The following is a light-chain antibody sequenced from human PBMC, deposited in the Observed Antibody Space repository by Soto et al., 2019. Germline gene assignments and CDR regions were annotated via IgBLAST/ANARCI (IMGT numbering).Light chain of an antibody. Sequence: DIPMTQSPSSLSASVGDRVTITCRSRQGINNYVAWYQQKPGKPPKLLIYAASTLQSGVPSRFSGSGSGTDFTLTINSLQPEDVATYSGQKYSFVPVVGPGTKVDIK. CDR2: AAS. V-gene: IGKV1-27*01. CDR3: QKYSFVPV. CDR1: QGINNY. J-gene: IGKJ3*01.